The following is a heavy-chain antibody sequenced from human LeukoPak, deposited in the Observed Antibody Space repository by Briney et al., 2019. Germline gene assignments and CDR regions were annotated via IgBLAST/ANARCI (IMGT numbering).Heavy chain of an antibody. V-gene: IGHV1-69*01. CDR3: ARVSYDPVYYYYGMDV. Sequence: GSSVKVSCKASGGTFSSYAISWVRQAPGQGPEWMGGIIPIFGTANYAQKFQGRVTITADESTSTAYMELSSLRSEDTAVYYCARVSYDPVYYYYGMDVWGQGTTVTVSS. D-gene: IGHD5-12*01. CDR1: GGTFSSYA. CDR2: IIPIFGTA. J-gene: IGHJ6*02.